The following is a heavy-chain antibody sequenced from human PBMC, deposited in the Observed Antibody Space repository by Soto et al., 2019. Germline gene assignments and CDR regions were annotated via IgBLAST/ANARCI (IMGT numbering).Heavy chain of an antibody. CDR3: ARDGGEVIPAAIGGGYGMDV. CDR1: GFTFSDYY. J-gene: IGHJ6*02. Sequence: QVQLVESGGGLVKPGGSLRLSCAASGFTFSDYYMSWIRQAPGKGLEWISYISGSNIYTNYADSVKGRFTISRDNANISLYLQMDSLRVEDTAVYYCARDGGEVIPAAIGGGYGMDVWGQGTTVTVSS. D-gene: IGHD2-2*01. V-gene: IGHV3-11*06. CDR2: ISGSNIYT.